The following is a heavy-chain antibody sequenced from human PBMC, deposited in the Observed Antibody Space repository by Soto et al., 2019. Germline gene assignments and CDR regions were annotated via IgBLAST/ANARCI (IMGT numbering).Heavy chain of an antibody. J-gene: IGHJ4*02. V-gene: IGHV4-30-4*01. Sequence: SETLSLTCTVSGGSISSGDYYWSWIRQPPGKGLGWIGSIYYSGSTYYNPSLKSRVTISVDTSKNQFSLKLSSVTTDDTGVYYCIWESKFFSAWRWGLGTLVTVSS. CDR1: GGSISSGDYY. D-gene: IGHD1-26*01. CDR2: IYYSGST. CDR3: IWESKFFSAWR.